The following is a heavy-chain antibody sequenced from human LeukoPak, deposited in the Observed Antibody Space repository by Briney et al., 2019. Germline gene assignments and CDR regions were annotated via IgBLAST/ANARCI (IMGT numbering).Heavy chain of an antibody. CDR1: GFTVSSNY. J-gene: IGHJ4*02. V-gene: IGHV3-66*02. CDR3: ARITRGYSYGPHSLDY. CDR2: IYSGGST. D-gene: IGHD5-18*01. Sequence: GGSLRLSCAASGFTVSSNYMSWIRQAPGKGLEWISVIYSGGSTYYADSVKSRFTISRDNSKNTLYLQMNSLRAEDTAVYYCARITRGYSYGPHSLDYWGQGTLVTVSS.